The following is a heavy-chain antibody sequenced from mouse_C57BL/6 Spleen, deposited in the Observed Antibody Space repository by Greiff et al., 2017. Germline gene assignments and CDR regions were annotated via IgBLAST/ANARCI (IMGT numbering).Heavy chain of an antibody. Sequence: EVKLVESGGGLVKPGGSLKLSCAASGFTFSDYGMHWVRQAPEKGLEWVAYISSGSSTIYYAGTVKGRFTISRDNAKTTLCLQMTSLRSEYTAMYYCARGGTVEDYAMDYWGQGTSVTVSS. CDR2: ISSGSSTI. D-gene: IGHD1-1*01. V-gene: IGHV5-17*01. CDR3: ARGGTVEDYAMDY. CDR1: GFTFSDYG. J-gene: IGHJ4*01.